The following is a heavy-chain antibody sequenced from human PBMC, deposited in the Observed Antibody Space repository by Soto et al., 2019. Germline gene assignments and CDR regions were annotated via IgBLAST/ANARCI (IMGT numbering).Heavy chain of an antibody. CDR3: ARVHLVRTSSYYCGMDV. CDR1: GFTFSNYR. J-gene: IGHJ6*02. V-gene: IGHV3-21*06. CDR2: ISGSGKDT. D-gene: IGHD6-6*01. Sequence: GGSLRLSCATSGFTFSNYRMNWVRQAPGKGLEWVASISGSGKDTFYRDSVKGRFTISRDNAESSLVLQMNSLTVDDTAVYHCARVHLVRTSSYYCGMDVWGPGTTVTVSS.